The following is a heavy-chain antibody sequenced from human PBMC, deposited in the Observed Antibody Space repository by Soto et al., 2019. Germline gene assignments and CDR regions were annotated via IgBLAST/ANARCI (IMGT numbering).Heavy chain of an antibody. D-gene: IGHD6-19*01. V-gene: IGHV4-59*01. Sequence: TSETLSLTCTVSGGSISSYYWSWIRQPPGKGLEWIGYIYYSGSTNYNPSLKSRVTISVDTSKNQFSLKLSSVTAADTAVYYCAREGQVTGYSSGFDYWGQGTLVTVSS. CDR1: GGSISSYY. CDR2: IYYSGST. J-gene: IGHJ4*02. CDR3: AREGQVTGYSSGFDY.